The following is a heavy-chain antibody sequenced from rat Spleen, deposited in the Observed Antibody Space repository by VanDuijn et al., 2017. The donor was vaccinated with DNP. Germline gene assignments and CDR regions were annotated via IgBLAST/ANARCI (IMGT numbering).Heavy chain of an antibody. CDR3: AKSIHFDY. Sequence: EVQLVESGGGLVQPGRSLKLSCVASGFTFNNYWMTWIRQVPGKGLEWVASIINTGGTTYYPDSVKGRFTISRDNAKNTLYLQMDSLRSEDTATYYCAKSIHFDYWGQGVMVTVSS. D-gene: IGHD1-2*01. CDR1: GFTFNNYW. V-gene: IGHV5-31*01. J-gene: IGHJ2*01. CDR2: IINTGGTT.